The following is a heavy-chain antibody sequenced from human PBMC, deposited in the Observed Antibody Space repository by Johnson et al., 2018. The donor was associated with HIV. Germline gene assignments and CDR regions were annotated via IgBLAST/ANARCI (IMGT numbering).Heavy chain of an antibody. Sequence: VQLVESGGGLVQPGGSLRLSCAASGFTFSSYDMHWVRQATGKGLEWVSAIGTAGDTYYPGSVKGRFTISRENAKNSLYLQMNSLRAEDTAVYYCARAGSSSSGPRAFDIWGQGTMVNVSS. CDR1: GFTFSSYD. V-gene: IGHV3-13*01. CDR2: IGTAGDT. J-gene: IGHJ3*02. D-gene: IGHD6-6*01. CDR3: ARAGSSSSGPRAFDI.